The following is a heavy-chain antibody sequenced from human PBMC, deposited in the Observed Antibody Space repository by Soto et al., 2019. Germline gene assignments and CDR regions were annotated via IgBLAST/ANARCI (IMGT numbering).Heavy chain of an antibody. CDR2: ISYDGNNK. CDR1: GFTFSRFS. J-gene: IGHJ6*02. Sequence: QPGGSLRLSCAAPGFTFSRFSMHWVRQAPGKGLAWVAVISYDGNNKHFAESVKGRFSISRDDSKNTVYLEMNNLRGDDSAVYYCARDHGMFLSYYYYGMDVWGQGTTVTVSS. V-gene: IGHV3-30-3*01. D-gene: IGHD3-10*02. CDR3: ARDHGMFLSYYYYGMDV.